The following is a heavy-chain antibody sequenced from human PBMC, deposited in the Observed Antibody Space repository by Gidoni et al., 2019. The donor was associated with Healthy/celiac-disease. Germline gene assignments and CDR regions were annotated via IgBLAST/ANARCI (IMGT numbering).Heavy chain of an antibody. CDR3: AKDFYSSSWYV. Sequence: QVQLVESGGGVVQPGRSLRLSCAASGFTFSSYGMHWVRPAPGKGLEWVAVISDDGSNKYYADSVKGRFTISRDNSKNTLYLQMNSLRAEDTAVYYCAKDFYSSSWYVWGQGTLVTVSS. J-gene: IGHJ4*02. CDR2: ISDDGSNK. V-gene: IGHV3-30*18. CDR1: GFTFSSYG. D-gene: IGHD6-13*01.